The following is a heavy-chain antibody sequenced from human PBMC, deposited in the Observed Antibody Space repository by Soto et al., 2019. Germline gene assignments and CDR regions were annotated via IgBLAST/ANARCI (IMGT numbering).Heavy chain of an antibody. D-gene: IGHD1-26*01. V-gene: IGHV4-34*01. Sequence: SETLSLTCAVYGGSFSGSSWNWIRQSPGKGLEWIGEIGHSGSTNYNPSLKSRVTISVDTSKNQFSLKLSSVTVADTAVYYCARLSGRYYFLSCGPGTLVTVS. CDR1: GGSFSGSS. J-gene: IGHJ4*02. CDR2: IGHSGST. CDR3: ARLSGRYYFLS.